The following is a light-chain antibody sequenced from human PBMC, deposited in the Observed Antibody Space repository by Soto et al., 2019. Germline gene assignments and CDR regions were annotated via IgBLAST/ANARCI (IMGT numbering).Light chain of an antibody. Sequence: EIVLTQSPATLSLSPGERATRSCRASQSVSSYLAWYQQKPGQAPRLLIYDASNRATGIPARFSGSRSGPEFTLTINSLQSEDFAIYYCQPYNNWPLTFGGGTKVESK. CDR3: QPYNNWPLT. CDR1: QSVSSY. CDR2: DAS. J-gene: IGKJ4*01. V-gene: IGKV3-11*01.